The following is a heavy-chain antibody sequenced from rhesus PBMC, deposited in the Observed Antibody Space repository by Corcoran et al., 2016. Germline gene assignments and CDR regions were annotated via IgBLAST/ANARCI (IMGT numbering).Heavy chain of an antibody. V-gene: IGHV4-80*01. CDR2: INGNIGST. D-gene: IGHD6-25*01. J-gene: IGHJ3*01. CDR3: ARYGIAAAPDDAFDF. Sequence: QVQLQESGPGLVKPSVTLSLTCAVSGGSFSSYWWSWIRQPPGKGLEWIEEINGNIGSTNYNPSLRSRVTISEDASKNRFALKLSCGTAADTAVYYCARYGIAAAPDDAFDFWGHGLRVTVSS. CDR1: GGSFSSYW.